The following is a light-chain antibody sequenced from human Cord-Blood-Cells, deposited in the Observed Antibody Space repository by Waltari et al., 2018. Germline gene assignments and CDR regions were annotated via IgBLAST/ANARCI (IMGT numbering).Light chain of an antibody. CDR3: CSYAGSSTFV. CDR2: EVS. J-gene: IGLJ1*01. V-gene: IGLV2-23*02. CDR1: SSAGGSSNL. Sequence: QSALTQPASVSGSPGPSITIPCTGTSSAGGSSNLVAWYQQHPGKAPNLMIYEVSTPPSVVSNRFSGSNSGNTASLTISGLQAEDEADYYCCSYAGSSTFVFGTGTKVTVL.